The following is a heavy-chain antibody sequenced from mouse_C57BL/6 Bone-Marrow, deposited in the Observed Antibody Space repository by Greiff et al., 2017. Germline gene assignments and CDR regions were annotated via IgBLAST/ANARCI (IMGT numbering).Heavy chain of an antibody. Sequence: QVQLQQSGPELARPWASVKISCQAFYTFSSRVHFAIRDTNYWMQWVKQRPGQGLEWFGAIYPGNGYTSYNQKFKGKATLTADKSSSTAYMQLSSLTSEDSAVYYCACRGSSPLRYFDVWGTGTTVTVSS. CDR3: SEDSAVYYCACRGSSPLRYFDV. J-gene: IGHJ1*03. CDR2: GQGLEWFG. CDR1: YTFSSRVH. D-gene: IGHD1-1*01. V-gene: IGHV1-87*01.